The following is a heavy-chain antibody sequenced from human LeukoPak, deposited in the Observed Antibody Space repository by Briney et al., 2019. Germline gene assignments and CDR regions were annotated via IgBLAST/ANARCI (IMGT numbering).Heavy chain of an antibody. J-gene: IGHJ6*02. CDR2: IYPGDSDT. D-gene: IGHD1-1*01. Sequence: PGESLKISCKGSGYSFTSYWIGWVRQMPGKGLEWMGIIYPGDSDTRYSPSFQGQVTISADKSISTAYLQWSSLKASDTAMYYCARLPVLELTGTTHYYYGMDVWGQGTTVTVSS. V-gene: IGHV5-51*01. CDR1: GYSFTSYW. CDR3: ARLPVLELTGTTHYYYGMDV.